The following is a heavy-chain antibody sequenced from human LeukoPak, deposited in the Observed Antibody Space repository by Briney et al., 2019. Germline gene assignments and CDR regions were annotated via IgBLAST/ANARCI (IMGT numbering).Heavy chain of an antibody. Sequence: PGGSLRLSCAASGFTFSSYEMNWVRQAPGKGLEWVSYISSSGNTMYYADSVKGRFTISRGNAKNSLYLQMNSLRAEDTAVYYCARLRYFDYWGQGTLVTVSS. J-gene: IGHJ4*02. CDR1: GFTFSSYE. V-gene: IGHV3-48*03. CDR2: ISSSGNTM. CDR3: ARLRYFDY.